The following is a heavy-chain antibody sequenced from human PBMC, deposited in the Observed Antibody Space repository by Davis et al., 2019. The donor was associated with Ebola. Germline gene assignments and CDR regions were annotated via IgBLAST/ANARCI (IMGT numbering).Heavy chain of an antibody. J-gene: IGHJ4*02. Sequence: GSLRLSCSVSGGSISNYYWSWIRQPPGKGLEWIGYIYHSGHTNHSPSFNSRVTISVDTSKNQFSLKLSSVTAADTAVYYCARRRSSSFFDYWGQGTLVTVSS. CDR2: IYHSGHT. CDR1: GGSISNYY. V-gene: IGHV4-59*12. CDR3: ARRRSSSFFDY. D-gene: IGHD6-6*01.